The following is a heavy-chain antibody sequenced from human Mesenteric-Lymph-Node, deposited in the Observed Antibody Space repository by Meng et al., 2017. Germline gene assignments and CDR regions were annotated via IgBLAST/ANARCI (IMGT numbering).Heavy chain of an antibody. Sequence: ESLKISCAASGFTFSSYAMSWVRQPPGKGLEWIGEINHSGSTNYNPSLKSRVTISVDTSKNQFSLKLSSVTAADTAVYYCARDDRYSRYFDYWGQGTLVTVSS. D-gene: IGHD2-21*01. CDR1: GFTFSSYA. CDR2: INHSGST. V-gene: IGHV4-34*01. CDR3: ARDDRYSRYFDY. J-gene: IGHJ4*02.